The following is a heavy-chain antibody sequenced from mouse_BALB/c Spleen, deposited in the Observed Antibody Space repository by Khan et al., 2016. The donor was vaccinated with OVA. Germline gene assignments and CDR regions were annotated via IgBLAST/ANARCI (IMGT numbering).Heavy chain of an antibody. CDR1: GYNITNTY. J-gene: IGHJ1*01. CDR3: AHPPNDARDFEY. Sequence: EVQLQESGAELVKPGASVKLSCKASGYNITNTYFHWVKKRPEQGLEWIGRINPANGNTKYEQKFQGKATLTADKSSNTSYLQLNSLTSEDTAVYYCAHPPNDARDFEYWGAGTWVTVS. CDR2: INPANGNT. V-gene: IGHV14-3*02.